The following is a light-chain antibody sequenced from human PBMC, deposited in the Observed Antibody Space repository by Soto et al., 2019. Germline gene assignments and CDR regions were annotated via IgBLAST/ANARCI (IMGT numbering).Light chain of an antibody. CDR1: QSVSSSY. J-gene: IGKJ1*01. V-gene: IGKV3-20*01. CDR3: QQYGSSRT. Sequence: EIVLTRSPGTLSLSPGERATLSCRASQSVSSSYLAWYQQKPGQAPRLLIYDASSRATGIPDRFSGSGSGTDFTLTISRLEPEDFAVYYCQQYGSSRTFGQGTKVEIK. CDR2: DAS.